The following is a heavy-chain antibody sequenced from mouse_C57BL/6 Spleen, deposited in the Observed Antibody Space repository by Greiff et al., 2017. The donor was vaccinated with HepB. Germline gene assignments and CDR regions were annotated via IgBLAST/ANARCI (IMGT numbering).Heavy chain of an antibody. CDR3: ASGGYYGKVDY. Sequence: VQLQQSGAELVKPGASVKLSCKASGYTFTSYWMHWVKQRPGQGLEWIGMIHPNSGSNNYNEKFKSKATLTVDKSSSTAYMQLSSLTSEDSAVYYCASGGYYGKVDYWGQGTTLTVSS. V-gene: IGHV1-64*01. CDR2: IHPNSGSN. CDR1: GYTFTSYW. J-gene: IGHJ2*01. D-gene: IGHD1-1*01.